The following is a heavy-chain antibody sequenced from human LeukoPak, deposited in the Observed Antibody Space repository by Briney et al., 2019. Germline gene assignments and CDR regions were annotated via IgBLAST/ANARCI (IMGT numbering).Heavy chain of an antibody. CDR2: ISTSGNT. Sequence: SSETLSLTCTVSGGSITSYYWSWIRQPAGKGLEWIGHISTSGNTNYNPSLKSRVTMSIDTSKNQFSLKLNSVTAADTAVYYCARDYYDSSGYFDAFDIWGQGTMVTVSS. D-gene: IGHD3-22*01. J-gene: IGHJ3*02. V-gene: IGHV4-4*07. CDR3: ARDYYDSSGYFDAFDI. CDR1: GGSITSYY.